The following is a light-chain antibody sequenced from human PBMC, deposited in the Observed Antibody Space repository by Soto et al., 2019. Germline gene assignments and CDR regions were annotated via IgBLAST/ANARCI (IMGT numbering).Light chain of an antibody. CDR2: EGN. J-gene: IGLJ3*02. CDR1: GSGVGSYNL. V-gene: IGLV2-23*01. CDR3: CSYAGSSTWV. Sequence: QSALTQPGSVSGSPGQSITVSCAGTGSGVGSYNLVSWYQQHLGKALTLMIYEGNKWPSGVSNRFSGSKSGNTASLTISGLQAEYEADYYCCSYAGSSTWVFGGGTKLTVL.